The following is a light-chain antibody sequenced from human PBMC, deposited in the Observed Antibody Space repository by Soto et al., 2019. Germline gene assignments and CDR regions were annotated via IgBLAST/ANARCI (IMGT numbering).Light chain of an antibody. J-gene: IGLJ3*02. CDR3: TSYVGSDIWV. CDR1: SSDVGAYKY. CDR2: EVS. V-gene: IGLV2-8*01. Sequence: QYALTQPPSASGSPGQSVTISCTGTSSDVGAYKYVSWYQQYPGKAPKLMIYEVSKRPSGVPDRFSGSKSGNTASLTVSGLHAEDEADYYCTSYVGSDIWVFGGGTKVTVL.